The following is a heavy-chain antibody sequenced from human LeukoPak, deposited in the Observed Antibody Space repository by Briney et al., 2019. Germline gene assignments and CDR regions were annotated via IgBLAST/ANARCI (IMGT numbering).Heavy chain of an antibody. Sequence: SETLSLTCAVYGGSFSGYYWSWIRQPPGKGLEWIGEINHSGSTNYNPYLKSRVTISVDTSKNQFSLKLSSVTAADTAVYYCARGRVTMVRGSALGYWGQGTLVTVSS. CDR1: GGSFSGYY. CDR2: INHSGST. CDR3: ARGRVTMVRGSALGY. D-gene: IGHD3-10*01. J-gene: IGHJ4*02. V-gene: IGHV4-34*01.